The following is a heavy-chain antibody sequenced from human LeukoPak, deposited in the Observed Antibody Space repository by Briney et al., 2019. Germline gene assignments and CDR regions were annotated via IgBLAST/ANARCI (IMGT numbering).Heavy chain of an antibody. J-gene: IGHJ5*02. CDR3: AKVPRATVGNWFDP. CDR1: GFTFSSYE. CDR2: ISSSGSTT. D-gene: IGHD4-11*01. Sequence: GGSLRLSCAASGFTFSSYEMNWVRQAPGKGLEWVSYISSSGSTTYYADSVKGRFTISRDNSKNTLYLQMNSLRAEDAAVYYCAKVPRATVGNWFDPWGQGTLVTVSS. V-gene: IGHV3-48*03.